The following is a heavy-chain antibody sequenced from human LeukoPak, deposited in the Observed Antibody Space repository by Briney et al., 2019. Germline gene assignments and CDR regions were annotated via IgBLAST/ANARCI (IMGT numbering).Heavy chain of an antibody. CDR1: GYRFTSYW. Sequence: GASLKISCKGSGYRFTSYWIGWVRQMPGKGLEWMGIIYPGDSDTRYSPSFQGQVTISADKSISTAYLQWISLKASDTAMYYCARRGAKHYYGSGSYEDWGQGTLVTVSS. CDR3: ARRGAKHYYGSGSYED. CDR2: IYPGDSDT. V-gene: IGHV5-51*01. J-gene: IGHJ4*02. D-gene: IGHD3-10*01.